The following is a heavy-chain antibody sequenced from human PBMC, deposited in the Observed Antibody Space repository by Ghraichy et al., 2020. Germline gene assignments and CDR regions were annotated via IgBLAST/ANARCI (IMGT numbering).Heavy chain of an antibody. J-gene: IGHJ4*02. D-gene: IGHD5-12*01. CDR3: ARNTRYTGDFDY. V-gene: IGHV1-8*01. Sequence: MGWMNPNSGDTGYAQKFQGRVTMTRDTSISTAYMELSGLRSDDTAVYYCARNTRYTGDFDYWGQGTLVTVSS. CDR2: MNPNSGDT.